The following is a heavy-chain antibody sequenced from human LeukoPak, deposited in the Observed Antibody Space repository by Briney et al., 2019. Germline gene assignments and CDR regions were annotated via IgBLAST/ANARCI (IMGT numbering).Heavy chain of an antibody. CDR1: GGSISSGSYY. J-gene: IGHJ5*02. V-gene: IGHV4-61*02. Sequence: SETLSLTCTVSGGSISSGSYYWTWIRQPAGKGLEWIGRIYTSGSTGYNPSLKSRVTISLDTSKNQFSLGLSSVTAADTAVYYCTRAARMRFLEWFPFDPWGQGTLVTVSS. CDR3: TRAARMRFLEWFPFDP. CDR2: IYTSGST. D-gene: IGHD3-3*01.